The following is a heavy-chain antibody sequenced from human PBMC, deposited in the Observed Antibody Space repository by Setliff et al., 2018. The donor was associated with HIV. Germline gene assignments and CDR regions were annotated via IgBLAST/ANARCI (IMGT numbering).Heavy chain of an antibody. CDR1: GVSTSSTSYY. V-gene: IGHV4-39*01. D-gene: IGHD3-3*01. CDR2: IYYSGST. Sequence: SETLSLTCTVSGVSTSSTSYYWGWIRQPPGKGLEWIGYIYYSGSTYYNPSLKSRATISVDTSKNQFSLKLSSVTAADTAVYYCARAYYDFWSGYYSVWFDPWGQGTLVTVSS. J-gene: IGHJ5*02. CDR3: ARAYYDFWSGYYSVWFDP.